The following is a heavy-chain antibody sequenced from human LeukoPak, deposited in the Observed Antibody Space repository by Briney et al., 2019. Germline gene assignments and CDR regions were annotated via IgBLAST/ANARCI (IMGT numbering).Heavy chain of an antibody. CDR3: AKAGSGPLRYAVFVGFDY. J-gene: IGHJ4*02. CDR2: ISGSGGST. D-gene: IGHD2-15*01. Sequence: GGSLRLSCAASGFTFSSYAMSWVRQAPGKGLEWVSAISGSGGSTYNADSVKGRFTISRDNSKNTLYLQMNSLRAEDTAVYYCAKAGSGPLRYAVFVGFDYWGQGTLVTVSS. V-gene: IGHV3-23*01. CDR1: GFTFSSYA.